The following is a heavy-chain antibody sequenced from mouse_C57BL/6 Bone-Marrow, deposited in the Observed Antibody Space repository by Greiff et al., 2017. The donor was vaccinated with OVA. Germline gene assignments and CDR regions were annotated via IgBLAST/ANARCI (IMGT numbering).Heavy chain of an antibody. V-gene: IGHV5-4*01. D-gene: IGHD4-1*01. Sequence: EVQGVESGGGLVKPGGSLKLSCAASGFTFSSYAMSWVRQTPEKRLEWVATISDGGSYTYYPDNVKGRFTISRDNAKNNLYLQMSHLKSEDTAMCYCAGGGTYWDCFAYWGQGTLVTVSA. J-gene: IGHJ3*01. CDR2: ISDGGSYT. CDR3: AGGGTYWDCFAY. CDR1: GFTFSSYA.